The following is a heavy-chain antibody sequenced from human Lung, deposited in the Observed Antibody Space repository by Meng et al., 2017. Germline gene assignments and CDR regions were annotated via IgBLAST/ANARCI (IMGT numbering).Heavy chain of an antibody. D-gene: IGHD6-13*01. CDR3: ARVKYSSSWYLDF. J-gene: IGHJ4*02. Sequence: QLKLQESGPGLVKPSETLSLTCTVSGGSISSSSYYWGWIRQPPGKGLEWIGSISDGGNTYYNPSLQSRVSISVDTSKNQFSLKLRSVTAADTAVYYCARVKYSSSWYLDFWGQGALVTVSS. CDR2: ISDGGNT. CDR1: GGSISSSSYY. V-gene: IGHV4-39*07.